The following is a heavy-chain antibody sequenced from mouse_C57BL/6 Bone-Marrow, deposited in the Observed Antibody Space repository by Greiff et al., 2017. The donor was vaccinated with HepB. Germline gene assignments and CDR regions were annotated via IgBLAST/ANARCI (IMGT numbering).Heavy chain of an antibody. D-gene: IGHD2-4*01. CDR3: ARPFYYDYDGDAMDY. CDR2: ISSGSSTI. Sequence: EVKLMESGGGLVKPGGSLKLSCAASGFTFSDYGMHWVRQAPEKGLEWVAYISSGSSTIYYADTVKGRFTISRDNAKNTLFLQMTSLRSEDTAMYYCARPFYYDYDGDAMDYWGQGTSVTVSS. J-gene: IGHJ4*01. V-gene: IGHV5-17*01. CDR1: GFTFSDYG.